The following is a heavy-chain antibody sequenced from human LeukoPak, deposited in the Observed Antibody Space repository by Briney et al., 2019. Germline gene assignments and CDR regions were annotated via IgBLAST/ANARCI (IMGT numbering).Heavy chain of an antibody. J-gene: IGHJ1*01. CDR2: IKQDGIEK. CDR1: GFTFSKYW. D-gene: IGHD3-22*01. V-gene: IGHV3-7*01. Sequence: GGSLRLSCTASGFTFSKYWMTWIRQAPGKGLEWVANIKQDGIEKYYVDSVEGRFTVSRDNSKNSLFLQIESLRAADTAVYYCATCSSGYYCDHFQTWGQGSLVTVSS. CDR3: ATCSSGYYCDHFQT.